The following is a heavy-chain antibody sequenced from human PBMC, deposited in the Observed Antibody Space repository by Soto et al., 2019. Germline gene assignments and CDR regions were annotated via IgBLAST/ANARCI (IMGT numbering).Heavy chain of an antibody. Sequence: QVQLVESGGGVVQPGRSLRLSCAASGFTFKSYGMHWVRQAPGKGLEWVAVIFYDGSSKYYADSVKGRFTISRDNSKNTLYQRMNSLGAEDTAVYYCASRLDYWGQGTLVTVSS. CDR3: ASRLDY. CDR2: IFYDGSSK. D-gene: IGHD4-17*01. J-gene: IGHJ4*02. CDR1: GFTFKSYG. V-gene: IGHV3-30*03.